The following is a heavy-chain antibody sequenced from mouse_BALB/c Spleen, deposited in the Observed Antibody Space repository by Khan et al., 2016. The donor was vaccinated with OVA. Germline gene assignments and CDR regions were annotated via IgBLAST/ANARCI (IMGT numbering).Heavy chain of an antibody. D-gene: IGHD2-10*01. J-gene: IGHJ4*01. Sequence: QVQLKESGPGLVAPSQSLSITCTISGFSLTNYGVHWVRQPPGKGLEWLVVIWSDGSTTYNSALKSRLSISKDNSKSQVFLKMNSLQTDDTAMYYCARQPYYHYDLRDYWGQGTSVTVSS. V-gene: IGHV2-6-1*01. CDR2: IWSDGST. CDR3: ARQPYYHYDLRDY. CDR1: GFSLTNYG.